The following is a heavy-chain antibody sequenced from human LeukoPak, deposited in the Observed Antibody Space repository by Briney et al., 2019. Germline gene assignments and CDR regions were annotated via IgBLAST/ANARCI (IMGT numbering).Heavy chain of an antibody. J-gene: IGHJ4*02. V-gene: IGHV3-23*01. D-gene: IGHD5-18*01. CDR2: ITASGGNT. CDR1: GFTFSSYA. CDR3: AKGNGYSYGRYYFDY. Sequence: GGSLRLSCAASGFTFSSYAMGWVRQAPGKGLEWVSAITASGGNTYYADSVKGRFTISRDNSKSTLYLQVNSLRAEDTAVYYCAKGNGYSYGRYYFDYWGQGTLVTVSS.